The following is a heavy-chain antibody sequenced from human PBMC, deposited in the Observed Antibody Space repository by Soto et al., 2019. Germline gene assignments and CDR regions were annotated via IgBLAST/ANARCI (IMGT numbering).Heavy chain of an antibody. V-gene: IGHV4-59*01. CDR3: ARDHRGYSYGFFDY. CDR2: IYYSGST. CDR1: GGSIMSYY. J-gene: IGHJ4*02. D-gene: IGHD5-18*01. Sequence: ETLSLTCTVSGGSIMSYYWSWIRKPPGKGLEWIGYIYYSGSTNLNPSLKSRVTISVDTSKNQFSLKLRSVTAADTAVYYCARDHRGYSYGFFDYWGQGTLVTVS.